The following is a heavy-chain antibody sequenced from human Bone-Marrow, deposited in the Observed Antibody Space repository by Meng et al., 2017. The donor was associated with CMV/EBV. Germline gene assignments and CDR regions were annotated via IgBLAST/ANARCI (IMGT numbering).Heavy chain of an antibody. CDR3: ARRQSSSWHFDL. CDR1: GGSISSYY. Sequence: SETLSLTCTVSGGSISSYYWSWIRQPPGKGLEWIGYIYYSGSTNYNPSLKSRVTISVDKSINTAFLQWSSLKASDSAMYYCARRQSSSWHFDLWGRGTLVTVSS. V-gene: IGHV4-59*12. D-gene: IGHD4-11*01. J-gene: IGHJ2*01. CDR2: IYYSGST.